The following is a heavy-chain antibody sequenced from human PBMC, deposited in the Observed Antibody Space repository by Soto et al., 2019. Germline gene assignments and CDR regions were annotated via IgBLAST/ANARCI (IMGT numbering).Heavy chain of an antibody. J-gene: IGHJ4*02. CDR1: GFTFSSYA. CDR3: AKATRTTLY. D-gene: IGHD1-1*01. Sequence: EVQLLVSGGGLVQPGGSLRLSCEASGFTFSSYAMTWVRQAPGKGLEWVSASGSGGRAFYSDSVKGRFTISRDNSRNTLYLQLHSLRVDDTAVYFCAKATRTTLYWGQGTLVTVSS. CDR2: SGSGGRA. V-gene: IGHV3-23*01.